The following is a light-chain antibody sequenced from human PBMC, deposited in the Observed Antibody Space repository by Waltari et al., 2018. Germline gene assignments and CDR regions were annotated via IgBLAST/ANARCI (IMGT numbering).Light chain of an antibody. J-gene: IGLJ2*01. CDR2: DVT. CDR1: SRDVGGHSY. Sequence: QSALTQPASVSGSPGQSITISCTGTSRDVGGHSYVSWYQQHPGKAPQLMIYDVTNRPSGVSNRCSGSKSGNTASLTISGLQAEDEADYYCSSWTDSDTLKLLFGGGTKLTVL. V-gene: IGLV2-14*03. CDR3: SSWTDSDTLKLL.